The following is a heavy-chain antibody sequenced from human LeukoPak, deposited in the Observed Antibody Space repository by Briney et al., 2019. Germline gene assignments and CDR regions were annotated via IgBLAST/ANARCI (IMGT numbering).Heavy chain of an antibody. CDR2: TNTRGTI. CDR3: ARGVFCSGGTCWFDP. D-gene: IGHD2-15*01. V-gene: IGHV4-4*07. Sequence: SETLSLTCSVSGGSITGHYWSWIRQPAGKGLEWIARTNTRGTINYNPSLKSRVTISVDTSKNQFSLKMSSVTAADTAVYYCARGVFCSGGTCWFDPWGQGTLVTVSS. J-gene: IGHJ5*02. CDR1: GGSITGHY.